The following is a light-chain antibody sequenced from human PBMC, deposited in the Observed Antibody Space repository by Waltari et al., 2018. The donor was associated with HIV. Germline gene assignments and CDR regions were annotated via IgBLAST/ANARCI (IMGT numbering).Light chain of an antibody. Sequence: DIQMAQSPSSLSASVGDTVTITCRASKTISTFLNWYQQRPGRAPKLVIYFASSLQSGVPSRFSGSGSGTHFTLTISSLQPEDSATYFCQESYTSTRTFGQGTKVEIK. CDR2: FAS. CDR1: KTISTF. V-gene: IGKV1-39*01. J-gene: IGKJ1*01. CDR3: QESYTSTRT.